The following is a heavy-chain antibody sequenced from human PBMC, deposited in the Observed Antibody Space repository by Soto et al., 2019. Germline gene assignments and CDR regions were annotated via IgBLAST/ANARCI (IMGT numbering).Heavy chain of an antibody. D-gene: IGHD2-2*01. J-gene: IGHJ4*02. CDR1: GFTFSSYA. Sequence: EVQLLESGGGLVQPGGSLRLSCAASGFTFSSYAMSWVRQAPGKGLEWVSSIRSDGGSTYYADSVKGRFTISRDNSKNTLYLQLNSLRAEDSAVFYCAKDLRGGTGCSGCYFDYWGQGTLVTVSS. V-gene: IGHV3-23*01. CDR2: IRSDGGST. CDR3: AKDLRGGTGCSGCYFDY.